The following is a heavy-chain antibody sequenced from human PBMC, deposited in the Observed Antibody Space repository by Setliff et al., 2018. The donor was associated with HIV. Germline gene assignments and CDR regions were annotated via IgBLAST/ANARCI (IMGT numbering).Heavy chain of an antibody. Sequence: SETLSLTCTVSGASISRGSYYWNWIRQPAGKELEWIWYISSTGDSNYNPSLKSRVTMAVDTSKNQFSLKLTSVTAADTAVYYCARYRRPRYYLDYWGQGTLVTVSS. V-gene: IGHV4-61*10. CDR3: ARYRRPRYYLDY. CDR1: GASISRGSYY. D-gene: IGHD3-16*02. J-gene: IGHJ4*02. CDR2: ISSTGDS.